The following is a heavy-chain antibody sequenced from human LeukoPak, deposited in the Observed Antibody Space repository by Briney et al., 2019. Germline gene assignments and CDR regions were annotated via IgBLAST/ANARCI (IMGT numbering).Heavy chain of an antibody. CDR1: GFTFSTYA. V-gene: IGHV3-23*01. CDR2: ITDSGGNT. CDR3: ARFFGASQSIVVVTTNLDYGMDV. J-gene: IGHJ6*02. Sequence: GGSLRLSCTASGFTFSTYAMSWVRQAPGKGLEWVSAITDSGGNTYYAAPVKGRFTISRDNSKNTLYLQMNSLRAEDTAVYYCARFFGASQSIVVVTTNLDYGMDVWGQGTTVTVSS. D-gene: IGHD2-21*02.